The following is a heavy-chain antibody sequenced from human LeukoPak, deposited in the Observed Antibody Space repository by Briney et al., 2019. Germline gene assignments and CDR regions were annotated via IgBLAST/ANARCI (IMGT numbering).Heavy chain of an antibody. J-gene: IGHJ4*02. V-gene: IGHV1-24*01. CDR2: FDPEDGET. CDR3: ATHIVGATLPGY. CDR1: GYTLTELS. D-gene: IGHD1-26*01. Sequence: ASVKVSCKVSGYTLTELSMHWVRQAPGKGLEWMGGFDPEDGETIYAQKFQGRVTMTEDTSTDTAYMELSSLRSGDTAVYYCATHIVGATLPGYWGQGTLVTVSS.